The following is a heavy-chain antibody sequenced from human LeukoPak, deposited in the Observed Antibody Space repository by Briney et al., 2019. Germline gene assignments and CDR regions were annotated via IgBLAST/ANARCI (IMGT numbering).Heavy chain of an antibody. V-gene: IGHV3-7*01. J-gene: IGHJ6*03. CDR3: ARNSNRCMDV. CDR2: IKEDGSEK. Sequence: GGSLRLSCAASGFTFSSYSMNWVRQAPGKGLEWVANIKEDGSEKYYVDSVKGRFTISRDNAKNSLYLQMNSLRAEDTAVYYCARNSNRCMDVWGKGTTVTVSS. CDR1: GFTFSSYS. D-gene: IGHD2/OR15-2a*01.